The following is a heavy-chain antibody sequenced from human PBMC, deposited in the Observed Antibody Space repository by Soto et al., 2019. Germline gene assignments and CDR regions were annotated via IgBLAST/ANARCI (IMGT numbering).Heavy chain of an antibody. CDR1: GITFSSET. J-gene: IGHJ4*02. D-gene: IGHD3-22*01. CDR3: AGDKYYDSSGHTTLRI. Sequence: SVKVSCKASGITFSSETITWVRQAPGQGLEWMGGIIPLLGTSNNAQKFQGRVAISADESTAYMELSSLRSEDTAVYYCAGDKYYDSSGHTTLRIWGQGTLVTVSS. CDR2: IIPLLGTS. V-gene: IGHV1-69*13.